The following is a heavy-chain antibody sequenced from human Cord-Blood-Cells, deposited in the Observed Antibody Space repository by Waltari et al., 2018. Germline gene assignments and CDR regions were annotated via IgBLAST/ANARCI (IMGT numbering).Heavy chain of an antibody. D-gene: IGHD2-15*01. J-gene: IGHJ4*02. CDR1: GGSISSSSYY. Sequence: QLQLQESGPGLVKPSETLSLTCTVSGGSISSSSYYLGWIRHHPGKGLEWIGSTFYSGSTYYNPSLKSRVTISVDTSKNQFSLKLSSVTAADTAVYYCARLGFGYCSGGSCYYFDYWGQGTLVTVSS. CDR3: ARLGFGYCSGGSCYYFDY. CDR2: TFYSGST. V-gene: IGHV4-39*01.